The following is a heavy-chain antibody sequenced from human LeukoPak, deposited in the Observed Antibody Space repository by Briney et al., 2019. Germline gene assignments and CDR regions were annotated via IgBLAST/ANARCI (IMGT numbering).Heavy chain of an antibody. CDR2: ISYDGSNK. CDR3: ARVWQDYSGVDY. Sequence: GGSLRLSCAASGFTFSSYAMHWVRQAPGKGLEWVAVISYDGSNKYYADSVKGRFTISRDNAKNTLYLQMNSLRDEDTAVYYCARVWQDYSGVDYWGQGTLVTVSS. D-gene: IGHD2-21*01. J-gene: IGHJ4*02. CDR1: GFTFSSYA. V-gene: IGHV3-30*04.